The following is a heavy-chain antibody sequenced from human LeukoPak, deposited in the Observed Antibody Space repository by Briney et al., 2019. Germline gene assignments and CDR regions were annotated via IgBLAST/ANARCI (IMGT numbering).Heavy chain of an antibody. CDR3: ATEYKGY. CDR1: EFTFSTYW. V-gene: IGHV3-7*05. J-gene: IGHJ4*02. D-gene: IGHD2-15*01. Sequence: GGSLRLSCVGSEFTFSTYWMSWVRQAPGKGLEWLANIKQAGSEEYYVDSVKGRFTISRDNAKNSLYLQINSLRADDTAIYYCATEYKGYWGQGTLVSVSS. CDR2: IKQAGSEE.